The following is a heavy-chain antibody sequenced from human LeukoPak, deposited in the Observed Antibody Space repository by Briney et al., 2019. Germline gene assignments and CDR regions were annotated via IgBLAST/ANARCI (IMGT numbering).Heavy chain of an antibody. CDR1: GFTFSSYL. V-gene: IGHV3-74*01. D-gene: IGHD3-22*01. CDR2: IKSDGST. J-gene: IGHJ1*01. CDR3: ARAPSEIGGYYPEYFRH. Sequence: GGSLRLSCAASGFTFSSYLMHWVRQAPGKGLVWVSRIKSDGSTNYADSVKRRFTISRDNAKNTVSLQMNSLRAEDTGVYYCARAPSEIGGYYPEYFRHWGQGTLVTVSS.